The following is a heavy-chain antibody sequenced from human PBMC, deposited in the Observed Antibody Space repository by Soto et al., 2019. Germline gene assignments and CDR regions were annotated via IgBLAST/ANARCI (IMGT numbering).Heavy chain of an antibody. CDR2: ISSNGGST. CDR1: GFTFSSYA. Sequence: PGGSLRLSCSASGFTFSSYAVHWVRQAPGKGLEYVSSISSNGGSTYYADSVKGRFTISRDNSKNTLYLQMSSLRAEDTAVYYCVKDRAPKLTGDRVLFDYWGRGTLVIVSS. CDR3: VKDRAPKLTGDRVLFDY. D-gene: IGHD7-27*01. J-gene: IGHJ4*02. V-gene: IGHV3-64D*06.